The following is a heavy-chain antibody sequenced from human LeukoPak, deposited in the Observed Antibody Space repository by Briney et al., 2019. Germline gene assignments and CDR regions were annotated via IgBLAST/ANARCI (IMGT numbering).Heavy chain of an antibody. J-gene: IGHJ4*02. V-gene: IGHV1-2*04. D-gene: IGHD6-19*01. CDR1: GYTFTGYY. Sequence: ASVKVSCKASGYTFTGYYMHWVRQAPGQGLEWMGWINPNSGGTNYEQKFQGWVTMTRDTSISTAYMELSRLRSDDTAVYYCARGYSSGWYYFDYWGQGTLVTVSS. CDR3: ARGYSSGWYYFDY. CDR2: INPNSGGT.